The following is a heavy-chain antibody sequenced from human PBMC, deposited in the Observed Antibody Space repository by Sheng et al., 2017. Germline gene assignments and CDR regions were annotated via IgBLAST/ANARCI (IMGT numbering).Heavy chain of an antibody. D-gene: IGHD3-9*01. CDR1: GFSVSNNY. CDR3: TRAGYFENYAFDI. CDR2: MYTGGST. J-gene: IGHJ3*02. V-gene: IGHV3-66*01. Sequence: EVQLVESGGGLVQPGGSLRLSCAASGFSVSNNYMNWVRQAPGKGLEWVSTMYTGGSTDYTDSVKGRFTISRDSSKNTLYLQLNSLRPEDTAMYYCTRAGYFENYAFDIWGQGTVVTVSS.